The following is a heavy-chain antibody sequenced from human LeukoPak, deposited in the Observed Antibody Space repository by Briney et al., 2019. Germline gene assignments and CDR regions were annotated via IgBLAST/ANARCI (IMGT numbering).Heavy chain of an antibody. Sequence: SETLSLTCAVSGYSISFSYYWGWIRQPPGKGLEWIGSIYHSGSTYYNPSLKSRVTISVDTSKNRFSLKLSSVTAADTAVYYCARGYNLRSGLDYWGQGTLVTVSS. CDR2: IYHSGST. V-gene: IGHV4-38-2*01. CDR1: GYSISFSYY. D-gene: IGHD5-24*01. J-gene: IGHJ4*02. CDR3: ARGYNLRSGLDY.